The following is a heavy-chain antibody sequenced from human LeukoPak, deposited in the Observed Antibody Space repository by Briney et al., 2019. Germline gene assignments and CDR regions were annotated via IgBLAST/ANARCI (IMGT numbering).Heavy chain of an antibody. V-gene: IGHV1-2*02. CDR2: INPNSGGT. CDR3: ARAIGDDFWSGYYYYFDY. J-gene: IGHJ4*02. Sequence: ASVKVSCKASGYTFTSYYMHWVRQAPGQGLEWVGWINPNSGGTNYAQKFQGRVTMTRDTSISTAYMELSRLRSDDTAVYYCARAIGDDFWSGYYYYFDYWGQGTLVTVSS. D-gene: IGHD3-3*01. CDR1: GYTFTSYY.